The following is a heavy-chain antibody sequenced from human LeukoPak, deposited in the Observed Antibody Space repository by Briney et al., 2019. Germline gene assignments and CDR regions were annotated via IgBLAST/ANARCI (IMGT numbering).Heavy chain of an antibody. J-gene: IGHJ6*02. CDR2: IYPGDSDI. V-gene: IGHV5-51*01. Sequence: GESLKISCKGSGYSFTSYWIGWVRQMPGKGLEWMGIIYPGDSDISYSPSLQGQVTISADKSIDTVYLQWSSLKASDTAMYYCAIHGGYGSGSYYNVEPGFPYYYYGMDVWGQGTTVTVSS. CDR3: AIHGGYGSGSYYNVEPGFPYYYYGMDV. CDR1: GYSFTSYW. D-gene: IGHD3-10*01.